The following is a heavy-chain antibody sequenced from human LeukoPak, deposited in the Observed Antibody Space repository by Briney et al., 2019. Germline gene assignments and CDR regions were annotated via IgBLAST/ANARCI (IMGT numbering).Heavy chain of an antibody. Sequence: QPGRSLRLSCAVSGFSFSSYGMHWVRQAPGKGLEWVSVISYDGSVKYYADSVKGRFTISRDNPKNTLYLQMNSLGAEDTAVYYCAKGRGGDYSYGSYYFDQWGQGTLVTVSS. CDR1: GFSFSSYG. CDR2: ISYDGSVK. J-gene: IGHJ4*02. V-gene: IGHV3-30*18. CDR3: AKGRGGDYSYGSYYFDQ. D-gene: IGHD5-18*01.